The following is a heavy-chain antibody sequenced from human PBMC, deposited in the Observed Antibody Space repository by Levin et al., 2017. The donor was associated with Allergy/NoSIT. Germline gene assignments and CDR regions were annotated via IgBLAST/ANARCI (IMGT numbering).Heavy chain of an antibody. V-gene: IGHV4-59*12. CDR1: GGSISTYY. J-gene: IGHJ6*03. D-gene: IGHD3-10*01. CDR2: IFEDGDT. CDR3: ASGYYYSYYYMDV. Sequence: SETLSLTCTVSGGSISTYYWSWIRQTPGKGLEWIGYIFEDGDTDYNPSLKNRVTISVDTSKNQFFLKLKSVTAADAAVYYWASGYYYSYYYMDVWGKGTTVTVSS.